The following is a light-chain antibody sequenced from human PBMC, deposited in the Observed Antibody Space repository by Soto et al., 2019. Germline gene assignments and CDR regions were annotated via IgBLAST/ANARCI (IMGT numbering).Light chain of an antibody. CDR1: QRVDNNQ. Sequence: EIVLTQSPGTLSLSPGERATLSCGASQRVDNNQLAWYQQKPGQAPRLLIYGASTRSTGIPDRFSGSGSGTDFTLTISRLEPEDFAVYYCQRYGASPWTFGQGTKVDIK. J-gene: IGKJ1*01. V-gene: IGKV3-20*01. CDR3: QRYGASPWT. CDR2: GAS.